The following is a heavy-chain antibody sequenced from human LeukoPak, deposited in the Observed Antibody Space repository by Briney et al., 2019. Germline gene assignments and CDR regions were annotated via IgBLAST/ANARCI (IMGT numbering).Heavy chain of an antibody. V-gene: IGHV4-4*07. J-gene: IGHJ2*01. CDR3: ARTLYDHYWYFDL. CDR2: IYTSGST. D-gene: IGHD3-16*01. CDR1: GGSISSYY. Sequence: KPSETLSLTCTVSGGSISSYYWSWIRQPAGKGLEWIGRIYTSGSTNYSPSLKSRVTISVDTSKIQFSLNLRSVTAADTAVYYCARTLYDHYWYFDLWGRGTLVTVSS.